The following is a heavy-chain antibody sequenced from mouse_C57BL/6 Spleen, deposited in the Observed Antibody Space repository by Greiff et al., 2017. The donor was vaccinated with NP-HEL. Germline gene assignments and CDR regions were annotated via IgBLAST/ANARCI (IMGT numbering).Heavy chain of an antibody. J-gene: IGHJ4*01. V-gene: IGHV5-17*01. CDR2: ISSGSSTI. CDR3: ARERITTVVKDY. D-gene: IGHD1-1*01. Sequence: EVKVVESGGGLVKPGGSLKLSCAASGFTFSDYGMHWVRQAPEKGLEWVAYISSGSSTIYYADTVKGRFTISRDNAKNTLFLQMTSLRSEDTAMYYCARERITTVVKDYWGQGTSVTVSS. CDR1: GFTFSDYG.